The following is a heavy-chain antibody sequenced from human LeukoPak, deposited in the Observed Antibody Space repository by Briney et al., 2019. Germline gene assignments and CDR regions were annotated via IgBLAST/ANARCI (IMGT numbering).Heavy chain of an antibody. J-gene: IGHJ3*02. CDR3: AKDKGGSYYGAFDI. D-gene: IGHD1-26*01. CDR2: ISGSGGST. CDR1: GFTFSSYV. Sequence: PGGSLRLSCAAYGFTFSSYVMSWVRQAPGKGLEWVSAISGSGGSTYYADSVKGRFTIPRDNSKNTLYLQMNSLRAEDTAVYYCAKDKGGSYYGAFDIWGQGTMVTVSS. V-gene: IGHV3-23*01.